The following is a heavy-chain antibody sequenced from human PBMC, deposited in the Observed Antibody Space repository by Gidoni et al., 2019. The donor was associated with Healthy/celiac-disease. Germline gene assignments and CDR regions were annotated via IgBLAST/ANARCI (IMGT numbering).Heavy chain of an antibody. Sequence: GLEWIGEINHSGSTNYNPSLKSRVTISVDTSKNQFSLKLRSVTAADTAVYYCARVLPDPPYYYYGMDVWGQGTTVTVSS. J-gene: IGHJ6*02. V-gene: IGHV4-34*01. CDR3: ARVLPDPPYYYYGMDV. D-gene: IGHD3-10*01. CDR2: INHSGST.